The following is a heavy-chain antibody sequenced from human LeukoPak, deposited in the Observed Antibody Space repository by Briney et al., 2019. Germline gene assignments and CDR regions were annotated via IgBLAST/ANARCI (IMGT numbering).Heavy chain of an antibody. CDR1: GFTFSSYW. V-gene: IGHV3-7*01. D-gene: IGHD3-10*01. Sequence: GGSLRLSCAASGFTFSSYWMSWVRQAPGKGLEWVATIKGRFTISRDNAKNSLYLQMNSLRAEDTAVYYCARVGLGVGSGRKASGFDPWGQGTLVTVSS. CDR3: ARVGLGVGSGRKASGFDP. J-gene: IGHJ5*02. CDR2: I.